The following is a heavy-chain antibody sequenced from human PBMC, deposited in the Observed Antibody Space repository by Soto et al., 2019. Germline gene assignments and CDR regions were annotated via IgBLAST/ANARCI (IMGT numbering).Heavy chain of an antibody. CDR3: ARGRGSWYYAY. J-gene: IGHJ4*02. CDR2: IYYSGST. Sequence: SETLSLTCTVSGGSISSSSYYWGWIRQPPGKGLEWIGSIYYSGSTYYNPSLKSRVTISVDTSKNQFSLKLSSVTAADTAVYYCARGRGSWYYAYWGQGTLVTVSS. CDR1: GGSISSSSYY. D-gene: IGHD6-13*01. V-gene: IGHV4-39*01.